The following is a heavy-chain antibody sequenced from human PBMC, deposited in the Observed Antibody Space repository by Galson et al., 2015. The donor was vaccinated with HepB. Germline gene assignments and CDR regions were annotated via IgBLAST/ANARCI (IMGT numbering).Heavy chain of an antibody. V-gene: IGHV4-4*07. CDR3: ARALASGWPNWFDP. CDR1: GGSISSYY. J-gene: IGHJ5*02. D-gene: IGHD6-19*01. Sequence: SLTCTVSGGSISSYYWGWIRQPAGKGLEWIGRIYTSGSTNYNPSLKSRVTMSVDTSKNQFSLKLSSVTAADTAVYYCARALASGWPNWFDPWGQGTLVTVSS. CDR2: IYTSGST.